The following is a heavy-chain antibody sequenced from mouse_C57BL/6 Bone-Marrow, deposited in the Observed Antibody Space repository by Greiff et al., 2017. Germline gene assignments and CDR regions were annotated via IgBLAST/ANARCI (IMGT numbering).Heavy chain of an antibody. D-gene: IGHD2-5*01. V-gene: IGHV2-2*01. CDR3: ARKSSYYSNSYWYFDV. CDR1: GFSLTSYG. Sequence: QVQLKESGPGLVQPSQSLSITCTVSGFSLTSYGVHWVRQSPGKGLEWLGVIWSGGSTDYNAAFISRLSISKDNSKSQVFFKMNSLQADDTAIYYCARKSSYYSNSYWYFDVWGTGTTVTVSS. J-gene: IGHJ1*03. CDR2: IWSGGST.